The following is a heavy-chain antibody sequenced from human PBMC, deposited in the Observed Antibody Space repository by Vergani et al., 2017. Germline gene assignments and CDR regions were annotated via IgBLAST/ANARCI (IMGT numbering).Heavy chain of an antibody. V-gene: IGHV4-59*01. CDR3: ATPLPILL. J-gene: IGHJ4*02. D-gene: IGHD3-10*01. CDR2: ISYSGST. Sequence: QVQLQESGPGLVKPSETLSLTCTVSGGSISSYYWSWIRQPPGKGLEWIGYISYSGSTNYNPSLKSRVTISVDTSKNQFSLKLSSVTAADTAVYYCATPLPILLWGQGTLVTVSS. CDR1: GGSISSYY.